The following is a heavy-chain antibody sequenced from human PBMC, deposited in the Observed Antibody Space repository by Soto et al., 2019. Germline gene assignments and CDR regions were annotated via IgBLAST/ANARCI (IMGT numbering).Heavy chain of an antibody. J-gene: IGHJ4*02. CDR3: ARVWRQLLWFGSPGY. CDR1: GFTFSSYA. Sequence: PGGSLRLSCAASGFTFSSYAMHWFRQAPGKGLEWVAVISYDGSNKYYADSVKGRFTISRDNSKNTLYLQMNSLRAEDTAVYYCARVWRQLLWFGSPGYWGQGTLVTVSS. V-gene: IGHV3-30-3*01. CDR2: ISYDGSNK. D-gene: IGHD3-10*01.